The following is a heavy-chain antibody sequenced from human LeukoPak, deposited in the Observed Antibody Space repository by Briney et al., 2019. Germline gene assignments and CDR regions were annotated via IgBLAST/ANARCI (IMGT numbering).Heavy chain of an antibody. Sequence: PSETLSLTCTVSGYSISSGYYWGWIRQPPGKGLEWIGSIYHSGSTYYNPSLKSRVTISVDTSKNQFSLKLSSVTAADTAVYYCAGKRNEGGDWDILTGYFPFDYWGQGTLVTVSS. D-gene: IGHD3-9*01. J-gene: IGHJ4*02. V-gene: IGHV4-38-2*02. CDR3: AGKRNEGGDWDILTGYFPFDY. CDR2: IYHSGST. CDR1: GYSISSGYY.